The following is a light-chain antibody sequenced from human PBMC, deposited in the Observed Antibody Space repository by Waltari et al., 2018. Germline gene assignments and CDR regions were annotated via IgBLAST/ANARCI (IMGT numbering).Light chain of an antibody. CDR3: MQALQTPFT. V-gene: IGKV2-28*01. J-gene: IGKJ3*01. CDR2: LGS. Sequence: DIVMTQSPLSLPVTPGEPASISCRSTRSLLHSSGNNFLDWYLQKPGQSPQLLIYLGSNRASGVPDRFSGSGSGTDFTLKISRVEAEDVGVYYCMQALQTPFTFGPGTKVDIK. CDR1: RSLLHSSGNNF.